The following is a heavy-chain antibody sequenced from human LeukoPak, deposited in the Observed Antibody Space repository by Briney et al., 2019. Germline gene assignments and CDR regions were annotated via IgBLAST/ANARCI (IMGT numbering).Heavy chain of an antibody. CDR2: INQDGSEK. CDR1: GFAISSSW. J-gene: IGHJ3*02. V-gene: IGHV3-7*01. Sequence: GGSLRLSCVVSGFAISSSWMTWVRQVPGEGLEWVANINQDGSEKHYVDSVRGRFTISRDNARDSLYLQMNSLGDTADYYCAREPGLGYAFDIWGQGTKVTVSS. CDR3: AREPGLGYAFDI. D-gene: IGHD1-1*01.